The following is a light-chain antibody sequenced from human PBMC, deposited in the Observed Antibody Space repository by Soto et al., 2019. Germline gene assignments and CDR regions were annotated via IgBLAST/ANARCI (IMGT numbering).Light chain of an antibody. Sequence: QAVVTQPPSASGTPGQRVTISCSGSSSNIGSNYVYWYQQLPGTAPKVLIYSNNQRPSGVPDRISGSKSGTSASLAISGLRSEDEADYYYAAWDDSLRGPVFGGGTKLTVL. J-gene: IGLJ2*01. CDR2: SNN. CDR1: SSNIGSNY. CDR3: AAWDDSLRGPV. V-gene: IGLV1-47*02.